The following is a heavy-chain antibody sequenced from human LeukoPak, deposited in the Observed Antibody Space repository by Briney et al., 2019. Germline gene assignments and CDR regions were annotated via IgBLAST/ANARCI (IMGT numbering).Heavy chain of an antibody. CDR1: GDSVSSNSAA. Sequence: SQTLSLTCAISGDSVSSNSAAWNWIRQSPSRGLEWLGRTYYRSKWYNDYAVSVKSRITINPDTSKNQFSLQLNSVTPEDTAVYYCARASSSWYYYYYYGIDVWGQGTTVTVSS. V-gene: IGHV6-1*01. CDR2: TYYRSKWYN. J-gene: IGHJ6*02. CDR3: ARASSSWYYYYYYGIDV. D-gene: IGHD6-13*01.